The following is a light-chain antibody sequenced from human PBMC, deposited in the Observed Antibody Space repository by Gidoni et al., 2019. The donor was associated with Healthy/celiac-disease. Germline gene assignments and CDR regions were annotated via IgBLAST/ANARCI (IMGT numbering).Light chain of an antibody. CDR3: QQFNSYPPLT. J-gene: IGKJ4*01. CDR1: QGISSA. V-gene: IGKV1-13*02. CDR2: DAS. Sequence: AIQLTQSPSSLSASVGDRVTITCRASQGISSALAWYQQKPGKAPKLLIYDASSLESGVTSRFSGSGSVTDFTLTISSLQPEDFATYYCQQFNSYPPLTFGGGTKVEIK.